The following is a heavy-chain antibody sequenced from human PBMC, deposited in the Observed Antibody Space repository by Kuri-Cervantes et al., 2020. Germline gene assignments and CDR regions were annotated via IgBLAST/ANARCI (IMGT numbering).Heavy chain of an antibody. CDR3: ARARYSSTSCYVT. J-gene: IGHJ5*02. Sequence: LSLTCAASGFTVTSNYMSWVRQAPGKGLEWVSVIYSGGSTYYADSVKGRFTISRDNSKNTLYLQMNSLRAEDTAVYYCARARYSSTSCYVTWGQGTLVTVSS. V-gene: IGHV3-53*01. CDR1: GFTVTSNY. D-gene: IGHD2-2*01. CDR2: IYSGGST.